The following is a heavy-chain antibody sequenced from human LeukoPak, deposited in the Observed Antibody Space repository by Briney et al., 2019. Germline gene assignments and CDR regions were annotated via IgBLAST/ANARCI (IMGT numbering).Heavy chain of an antibody. Sequence: SETLSLTCTVSGGSISSYYWSWIRQPPGKGLEWIGYIYYSGSTNYNPSLKSRVTISVDTSKNQFSLKLSSVTAADTAVYYCASYAVRGLDAFDIWGQGTMVTVS. V-gene: IGHV4-59*08. D-gene: IGHD3-10*01. J-gene: IGHJ3*02. CDR3: ASYAVRGLDAFDI. CDR2: IYYSGST. CDR1: GGSISSYY.